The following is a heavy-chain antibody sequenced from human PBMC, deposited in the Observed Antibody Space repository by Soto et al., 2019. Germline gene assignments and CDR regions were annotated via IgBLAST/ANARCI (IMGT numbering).Heavy chain of an antibody. J-gene: IGHJ4*02. Sequence: EVQLVESGGGLVQPGGSLRLSCVASGFTFSSYWMHWVRQVPGKEPVWVSFIDSYGSSTKYADSVRGRFTISRDNAKNTLCLLMNSLRVEDTAVYYCVRGLGNSDHWGQGTLVTVSS. V-gene: IGHV3-74*03. CDR3: VRGLGNSDH. CDR2: IDSYGSST. CDR1: GFTFSSYW.